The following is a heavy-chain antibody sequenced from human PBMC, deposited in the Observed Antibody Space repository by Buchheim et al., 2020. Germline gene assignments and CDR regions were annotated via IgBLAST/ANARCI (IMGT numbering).Heavy chain of an antibody. Sequence: EVQMVDSGGGLVQPGGSLRLSCAASGFNFGAYAMNWFRQAPGRGLEWLSHIRSGSTAMYYTDSVRGRFTIPRDDPKNSLYLQMDSLRDDDTAVYFCATWAFYHGVDVWGQGT. V-gene: IGHV3-48*02. CDR1: GFNFGAYA. J-gene: IGHJ6*02. CDR2: IRSGSTAM. D-gene: IGHD7-27*01. CDR3: ATWAFYHGVDV.